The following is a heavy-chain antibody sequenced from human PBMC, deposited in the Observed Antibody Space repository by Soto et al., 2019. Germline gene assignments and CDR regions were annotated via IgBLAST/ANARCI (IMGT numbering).Heavy chain of an antibody. CDR2: ISYDGSNK. CDR1: GFTFSSYA. D-gene: IGHD6-25*01. Sequence: QVQLVESGGGVVQPGRSLRLSCAASGFTFSSYAMHWVRQAPGKGLEWVAVISYDGSNKYYADSVKGRVTISRDNFKNTLYLQMNRLRAEDTAVYYCARDKAAGDYYYYYGMDVWGQGTTVTASS. J-gene: IGHJ6*02. CDR3: ARDKAAGDYYYYYGMDV. V-gene: IGHV3-30-3*01.